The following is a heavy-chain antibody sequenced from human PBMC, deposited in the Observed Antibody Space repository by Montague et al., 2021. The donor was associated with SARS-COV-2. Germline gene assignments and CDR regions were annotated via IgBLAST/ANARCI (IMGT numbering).Heavy chain of an antibody. J-gene: IGHJ4*02. Sequence: SLRLSLSASGFTFSSYSMNWVRQAPGKGLEWVSSISSSSSYIYYADSVKGRFTISRDNAKNSLYLQMNSLRAEDTAVYYCARVVLVVPAVYYFDYWGQGTLVTVSS. D-gene: IGHD2-2*01. CDR2: ISSSSSYI. CDR1: GFTFSSYS. V-gene: IGHV3-21*01. CDR3: ARVVLVVPAVYYFDY.